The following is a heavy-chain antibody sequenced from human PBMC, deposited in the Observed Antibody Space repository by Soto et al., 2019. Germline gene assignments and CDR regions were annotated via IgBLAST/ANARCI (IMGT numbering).Heavy chain of an antibody. CDR2: ISGSGGTT. J-gene: IGHJ3*02. CDR1: GFTFSSYA. Sequence: GGSLRLSCAASGFTFSSYAMSWVRQAPGRGLEGVSTISGSGGTTYYADSVKGRFTISRDNSKNTLYLQMNSLRAEDTAVYYCAKDKVPAAIYAFDIWGQGTMVTVSS. V-gene: IGHV3-23*01. D-gene: IGHD2-2*02. CDR3: AKDKVPAAIYAFDI.